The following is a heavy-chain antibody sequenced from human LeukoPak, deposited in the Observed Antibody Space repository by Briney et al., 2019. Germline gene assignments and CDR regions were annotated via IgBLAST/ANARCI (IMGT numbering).Heavy chain of an antibody. Sequence: GGSLRLSCAASGFTFSSFTMHWVRQAPGKGLRWMAVISSDGSNKYYADSVKGRFTVSRDNSNNTLYLQMNSLRGDDTAVYYCAKDVGKWESLHFFDYWGQGTLVTVSS. J-gene: IGHJ4*02. D-gene: IGHD1-26*01. V-gene: IGHV3-30-3*01. CDR1: GFTFSSFT. CDR2: ISSDGSNK. CDR3: AKDVGKWESLHFFDY.